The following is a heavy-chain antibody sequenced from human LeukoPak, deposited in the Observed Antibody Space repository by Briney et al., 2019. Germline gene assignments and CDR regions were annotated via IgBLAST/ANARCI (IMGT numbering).Heavy chain of an antibody. V-gene: IGHV1-69*13. D-gene: IGHD6-19*01. CDR2: IIPIFGTA. CDR3: ARASQQWLGHYYMDV. CDR1: GGTFSSYA. Sequence: GASVKVSCKASGGTFSSYAISWVRQAPGQGLEWMGGIIPIFGTANYAQKFQGRVTITADESTSTAYMELSSLRSEDTAVYYCARASQQWLGHYYMDVWGKGTTVTVSS. J-gene: IGHJ6*03.